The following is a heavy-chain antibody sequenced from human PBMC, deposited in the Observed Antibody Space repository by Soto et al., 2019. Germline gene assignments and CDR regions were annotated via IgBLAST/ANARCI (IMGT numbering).Heavy chain of an antibody. Sequence: EVQLLESGGGSVQPGGSLRLSCAASGFTFSSYAMSWVRQAPGKGLELVSAISGTGSSTNYADSVEGRFTISRDNSKNTLYLQMSSLRAEDTAVYYCAKAGGIAVPGTHLDYWGQGTLVTVSS. CDR3: AKAGGIAVPGTHLDY. CDR2: ISGTGSST. V-gene: IGHV3-23*01. J-gene: IGHJ4*02. CDR1: GFTFSSYA. D-gene: IGHD6-19*01.